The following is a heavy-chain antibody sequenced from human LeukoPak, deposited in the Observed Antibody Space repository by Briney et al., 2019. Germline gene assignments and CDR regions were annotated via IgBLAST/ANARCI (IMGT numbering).Heavy chain of an antibody. CDR1: GYSISSGYY. D-gene: IGHD6-19*01. J-gene: IGHJ4*02. CDR2: IYHSGST. CDR3: ASDSSGWYLGGPFDY. Sequence: PSETLSLTCAVSGYSISSGYYWGWSRQPPGKGLEGVGSIYHSGSTYYNPSLKSRVTTSVDTSTKHFFRKLSSVTAADTAVYYCASDSSGWYLGGPFDYWGQGTLVTVSS. V-gene: IGHV4-38-2*01.